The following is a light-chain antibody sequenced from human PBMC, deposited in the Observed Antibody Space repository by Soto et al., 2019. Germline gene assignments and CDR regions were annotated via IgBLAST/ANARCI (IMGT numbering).Light chain of an antibody. CDR2: GNN. J-gene: IGLJ1*01. CDR3: QSYDSSLSGYV. V-gene: IGLV1-40*01. Sequence: VLTQPASVSGSPGQSITITCTGTSSNIGAGNDVHWYRQLPGTAPKLLIYGNNNRPSGVPDRFSGSKSGTSASLAITGLQAEDEADYYCQSYDSSLSGYVFATGTKVTVL. CDR1: SSNIGAGND.